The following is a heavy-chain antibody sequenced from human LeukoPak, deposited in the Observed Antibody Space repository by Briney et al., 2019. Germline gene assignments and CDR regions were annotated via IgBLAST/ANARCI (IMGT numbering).Heavy chain of an antibody. Sequence: GWSLRLSCEASGLIFRGHVMSWVRQAPGKGLEWVSGIGDSGEIERYADSVKGRFTISRDNFRNTVYLEMRSLRPEDTAVYYCAKGYSSGWTPFDYWGQGTQVTASS. J-gene: IGHJ4*02. CDR2: IGDSGEIE. CDR3: AKGYSSGWTPFDY. CDR1: GLIFRGHV. D-gene: IGHD6-19*01. V-gene: IGHV3-23*01.